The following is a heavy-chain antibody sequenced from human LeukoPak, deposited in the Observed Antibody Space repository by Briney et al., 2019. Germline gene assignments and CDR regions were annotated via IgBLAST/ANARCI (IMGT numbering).Heavy chain of an antibody. Sequence: SETLSLTCAVYGGSFSGYYWSWIRQPPGKGLEWIGEINHSGSTNYNPSLKSRVTISVGTSKNQFSLKLSSVTAADTAVYYCARGSGWYYYWGQGTLVTVSS. J-gene: IGHJ4*02. D-gene: IGHD6-19*01. CDR2: INHSGST. V-gene: IGHV4-34*01. CDR1: GGSFSGYY. CDR3: ARGSGWYYY.